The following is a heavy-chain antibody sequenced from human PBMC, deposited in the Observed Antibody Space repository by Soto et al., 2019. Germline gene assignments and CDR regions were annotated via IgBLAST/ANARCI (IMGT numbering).Heavy chain of an antibody. J-gene: IGHJ5*02. CDR2: MNPNSGNT. CDR3: ARGIKYGDYSRWFDP. V-gene: IGHV1-8*01. D-gene: IGHD4-17*01. CDR1: GYTFTSYD. Sequence: QVQLVQSGAEVKKPGASVKVSCKASGYTFTSYDINWVRQAPGQGLEYLGWMNPNSGNTGYVQKSQGRGTMTSHSCIRTAYMELSSRRSEDTAVYYCARGIKYGDYSRWFDPLGQGTLVTVSS.